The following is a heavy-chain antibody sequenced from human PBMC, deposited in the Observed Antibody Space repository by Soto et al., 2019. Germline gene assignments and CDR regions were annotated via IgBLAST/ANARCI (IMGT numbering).Heavy chain of an antibody. Sequence: QVQLVESGGGVVQPGRSLRLSCAAPGFTFSSYAMHWVRQAPGKGLEWVAVISYDGSNKYYADSVKGRFTISRDIAKNTLYLQMNSLRAECTAVYYCARGGSGQQLVRTFDPRCQGTLVTVSS. V-gene: IGHV3-30-3*01. CDR1: GFTFSSYA. J-gene: IGHJ5*02. CDR2: ISYDGSNK. CDR3: ARGGSGQQLVRTFDP. D-gene: IGHD6-13*01.